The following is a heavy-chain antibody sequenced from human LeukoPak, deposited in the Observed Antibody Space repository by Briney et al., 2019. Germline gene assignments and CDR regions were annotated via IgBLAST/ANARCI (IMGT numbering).Heavy chain of an antibody. J-gene: IGHJ5*02. CDR1: GYSISSGYY. D-gene: IGHD6-13*01. Sequence: SETLSLTCTVSGYSISSGYYWGWIRQPPGKGLEWIGGIYHSGSTYYNPSLKSRVTISVDTSKNQFSLKLSSVTAAGTAVYYCARISSSWQKHDPWGQGTLVTVSS. CDR2: IYHSGST. CDR3: ARISSSWQKHDP. V-gene: IGHV4-38-2*02.